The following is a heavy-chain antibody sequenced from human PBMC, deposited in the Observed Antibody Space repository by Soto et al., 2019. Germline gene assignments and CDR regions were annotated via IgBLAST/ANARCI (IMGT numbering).Heavy chain of an antibody. CDR1: GGSFSGYY. CDR2: INPTGST. D-gene: IGHD4-17*01. CDR3: ARGRDGGAAI. J-gene: IGHJ4*02. Sequence: PSETLSLTCAVYGGSFSGYYLSWIRQPPGKGLEWIGEINPTGSTSYTPSLKSRLTISVDTSKNYLSLKVTSATAADSAMYYCARGRDGGAAIWGQGTLVTVSS. V-gene: IGHV4-34*01.